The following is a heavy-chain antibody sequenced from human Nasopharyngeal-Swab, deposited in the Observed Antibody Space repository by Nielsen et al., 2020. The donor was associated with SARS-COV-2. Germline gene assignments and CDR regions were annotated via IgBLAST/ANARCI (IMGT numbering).Heavy chain of an antibody. CDR3: AKLLYVWGTYRYTKIDAFDI. Sequence: GSLRLSCAASGFTFSSYSMSWVRQAPGKGLEWVSTVSGGGDSTNYADSVKGRLTISRGNSKNSLYLQMNSLRAEDTAVYYCAKLLYVWGTYRYTKIDAFDIWGQGTMVTVSS. V-gene: IGHV3-23*01. J-gene: IGHJ3*02. CDR1: GFTFSSYS. CDR2: VSGGGDST. D-gene: IGHD3-16*02.